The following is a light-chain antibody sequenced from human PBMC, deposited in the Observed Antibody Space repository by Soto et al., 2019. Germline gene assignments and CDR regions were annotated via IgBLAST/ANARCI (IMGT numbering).Light chain of an antibody. Sequence: EVVLTQSPDTLSLSPGERATLSCRSSQSVSSHLAWYQQKPGQAPRLLIYDASNRATGIPGRFSGSGSGTDFTLTISSLEPEDFAVYYCQQRSNGPAYTFGQGTRLDIK. CDR1: QSVSSH. V-gene: IGKV3-11*01. CDR3: QQRSNGPAYT. J-gene: IGKJ2*01. CDR2: DAS.